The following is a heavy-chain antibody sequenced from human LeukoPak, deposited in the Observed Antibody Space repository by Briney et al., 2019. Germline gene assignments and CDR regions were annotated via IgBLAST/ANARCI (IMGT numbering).Heavy chain of an antibody. V-gene: IGHV4-30-4*01. J-gene: IGHJ4*02. CDR1: GGSISSGDYY. D-gene: IGHD6-6*01. Sequence: PSQTLSLTCTVSGGSISSGDYYWSWIRQPPGKGLEWIAYMYYSGSTYYNPSLKSRVTISVDTSKNQFSLKLSSVTAADTAAYYCARGVAALGYWGQGTLVTVSS. CDR3: ARGVAALGY. CDR2: MYYSGST.